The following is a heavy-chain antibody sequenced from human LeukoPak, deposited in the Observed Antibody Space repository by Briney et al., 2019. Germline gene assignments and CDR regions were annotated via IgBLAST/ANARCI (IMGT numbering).Heavy chain of an antibody. CDR1: GGSISSYY. Sequence: SETLSLTCTVSGGSISSYYWSWIRQPPGKGLEWIGYIYYSGSTNYNPSLKSRVTISVDTSKNQFSLKLSSVTAADTAVYYCARTHSSGLHVFDIWGQGTKVTVSS. J-gene: IGHJ3*02. D-gene: IGHD3-22*01. V-gene: IGHV4-59*01. CDR2: IYYSGST. CDR3: ARTHSSGLHVFDI.